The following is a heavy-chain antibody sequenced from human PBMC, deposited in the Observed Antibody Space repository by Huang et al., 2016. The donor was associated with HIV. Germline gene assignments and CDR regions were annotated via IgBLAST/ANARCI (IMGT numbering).Heavy chain of an antibody. V-gene: IGHV4-59*11. D-gene: IGHD3-22*01. CDR1: DGSISSHF. Sequence: QVQLQESGPGLVKPSETLSLTCTVSDGSISSHFWSWIRQPPGKGLEWIATINPSGRSDYNPSLGGRVTRSKDSSKEQLSLRLQSGTAADTAVYYCARDGAYQYDSRAYYRDFWGQGTLVTVSS. CDR2: INPSGRS. J-gene: IGHJ4*02. CDR3: ARDGAYQYDSRAYYRDF.